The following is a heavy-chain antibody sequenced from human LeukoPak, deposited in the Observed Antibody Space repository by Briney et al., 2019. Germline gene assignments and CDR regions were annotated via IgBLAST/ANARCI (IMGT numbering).Heavy chain of an antibody. Sequence: PGGSLRLSCAASGFTFDDYAMHWVRQAPGKGLEWVAVIWYDGSNKYYADSVKGRFTISRDNSKNTLYLQMNSLRAEDTAVYYCVRGAAMVTYYFDYWGQGTLVTVSS. D-gene: IGHD5-18*01. V-gene: IGHV3-33*08. J-gene: IGHJ4*02. CDR3: VRGAAMVTYYFDY. CDR1: GFTFDDYA. CDR2: IWYDGSNK.